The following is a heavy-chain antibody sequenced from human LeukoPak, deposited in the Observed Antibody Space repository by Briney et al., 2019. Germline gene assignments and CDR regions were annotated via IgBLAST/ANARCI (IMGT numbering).Heavy chain of an antibody. CDR2: IKADGSEK. J-gene: IGHJ5*02. Sequence: GGSLRLSCADSGLTFSTYWMTWVRQAPGKGLQWVASIKADGSEKYYVDSVKGRFTISRDNAKRSLYLQMNSLRPEDTAVYYCARDVAEGRFDPWGQGTLVTVSS. V-gene: IGHV3-7*01. CDR1: GLTFSTYW. CDR3: ARDVAEGRFDP.